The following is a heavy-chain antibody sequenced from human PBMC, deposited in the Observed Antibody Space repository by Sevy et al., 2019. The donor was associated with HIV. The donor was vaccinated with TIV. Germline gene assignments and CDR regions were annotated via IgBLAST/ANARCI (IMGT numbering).Heavy chain of an antibody. D-gene: IGHD3-9*01. CDR2: ISGGGDNS. CDR1: GFTFSRHA. Sequence: GGSLRLSCSASGFTFSRHAMSWVRQAPGKGLEWVSGISGGGDNSYYADSMRGRIAISRDNSRNTLYLQINSLRSEDTAVYYCAKDVDYNILPGPWNPWGQGTLVTVSS. CDR3: AKDVDYNILPGPWNP. J-gene: IGHJ5*02. V-gene: IGHV3-23*01.